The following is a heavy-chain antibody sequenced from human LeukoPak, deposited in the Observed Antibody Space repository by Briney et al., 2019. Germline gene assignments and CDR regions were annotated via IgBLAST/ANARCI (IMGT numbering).Heavy chain of an antibody. Sequence: SETLSLTCTVSGGSISSSSYYWGWIRQPPGKGLEWIGSIYYSGSTYYNPSLKSRVTISVDTSKNQFSLKLSSVTAADTAVYYCAREDYYDSSGYYYRGYWGQGTLVTVSS. CDR1: GGSISSSSYY. V-gene: IGHV4-39*07. CDR2: IYYSGST. D-gene: IGHD3-22*01. CDR3: AREDYYDSSGYYYRGY. J-gene: IGHJ4*02.